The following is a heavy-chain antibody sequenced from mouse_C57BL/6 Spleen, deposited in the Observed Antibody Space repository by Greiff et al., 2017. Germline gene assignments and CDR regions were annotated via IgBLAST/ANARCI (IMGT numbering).Heavy chain of an antibody. CDR3: ARGASITTVVARDAMDY. CDR2: IDPSDSET. V-gene: IGHV1-52*01. Sequence: QVQLKQPGAELVRPGSSVQLSCKASGYTFTSYWMHWVKQRPIQGLEWIGNIDPSDSETHYNQKFKDKATLTVDKSSSTAYMPLSSLTSEDSAVYYCARGASITTVVARDAMDYWGQGTSVTVSS. J-gene: IGHJ4*01. D-gene: IGHD1-1*01. CDR1: GYTFTSYW.